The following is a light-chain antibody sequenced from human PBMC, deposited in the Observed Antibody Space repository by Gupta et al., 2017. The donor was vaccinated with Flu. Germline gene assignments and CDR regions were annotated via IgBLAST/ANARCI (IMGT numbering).Light chain of an antibody. Sequence: SITVSCTGSSSDIGRYKFVSWYQQRPGKVPKLIIYHVSNRPSGISSRFSGSKSDNTASLTISGLQPEDEADYYCVAYTSSTTLVFGGGTKVTVL. V-gene: IGLV2-14*03. J-gene: IGLJ1*01. CDR2: HVS. CDR3: VAYTSSTTLV. CDR1: SSDIGRYKF.